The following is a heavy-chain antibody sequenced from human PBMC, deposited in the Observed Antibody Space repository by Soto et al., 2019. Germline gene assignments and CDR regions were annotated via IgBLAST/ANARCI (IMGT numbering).Heavy chain of an antibody. Sequence: EVQLLESGGGLVQPGGSVRLSCAASGFTLSDFDMGWVRQAPGKGLEWISLTRTDGGGTYYAYSVEGRLTVSRDTSTNSLYLQMNNLRGEDTALYYCVKDRRGGAYPAFDLWGQGTMVTVSS. J-gene: IGHJ3*01. CDR1: GFTLSDFD. V-gene: IGHV3-23*01. D-gene: IGHD2-21*01. CDR2: TRTDGGGT. CDR3: VKDRRGGAYPAFDL.